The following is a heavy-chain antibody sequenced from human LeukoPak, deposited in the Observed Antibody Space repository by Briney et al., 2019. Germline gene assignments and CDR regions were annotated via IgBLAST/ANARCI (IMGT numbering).Heavy chain of an antibody. CDR2: INPSGGST. V-gene: IGHV1-46*01. Sequence: GASVKVSCKASGYTFTSYYMHWVRQASGQGLEWMGIINPSGGSTSYAQKFQGRVTMTRDTSTSTVYMELSSLRSEDTAVYYCARANYYDSSGYVGDIPFFDYWGQGTLVTVSS. D-gene: IGHD3-22*01. CDR1: GYTFTSYY. J-gene: IGHJ4*02. CDR3: ARANYYDSSGYVGDIPFFDY.